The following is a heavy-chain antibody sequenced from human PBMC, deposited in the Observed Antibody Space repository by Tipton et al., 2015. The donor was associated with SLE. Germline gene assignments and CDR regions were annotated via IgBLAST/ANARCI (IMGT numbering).Heavy chain of an antibody. J-gene: IGHJ4*02. CDR3: ARVVSGSYYPCFDY. CDR1: GFTFSSYA. D-gene: IGHD1-26*01. Sequence: RSLRLSCAASGFTFSSYAMHWVRQAPGKGLEWVAVISYDGSNKYYADSVKGRFTISRDNSKNTLYLQMNSLRAEDTAVYYCARVVSGSYYPCFDYWGQGTLVTVSS. CDR2: ISYDGSNK. V-gene: IGHV3-30-3*01.